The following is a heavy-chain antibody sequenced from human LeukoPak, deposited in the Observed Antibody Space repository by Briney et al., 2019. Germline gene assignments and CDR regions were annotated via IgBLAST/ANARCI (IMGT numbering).Heavy chain of an antibody. J-gene: IGHJ6*02. CDR1: GFTFSSYA. CDR2: ISYDGSNK. Sequence: QPGRSLRLSCAASGFTFSSYAMHWVHQAPGKGLEWVAVISYDGSNKYYADSVKGRFTISRDNSKDTLYLQMNSLRAGDTAVYYCARDASDVVPGYYGMDVWGQGTTVTVSS. V-gene: IGHV3-30*04. D-gene: IGHD2-21*01. CDR3: ARDASDVVPGYYGMDV.